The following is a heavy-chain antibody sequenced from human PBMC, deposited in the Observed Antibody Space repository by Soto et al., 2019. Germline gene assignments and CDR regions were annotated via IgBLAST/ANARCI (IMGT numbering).Heavy chain of an antibody. J-gene: IGHJ4*02. CDR1: GGSFSGYI. D-gene: IGHD1-26*01. V-gene: IGHV4-34*01. CDR2: ISHSGSA. Sequence: SETLSLTCDVYGGSFSGYIWTWIRQTPGKGLQWIGQISHSGSANYNPSLKSRVTISVHTSNSQFSLELISVTAADTAVYYCARGLISGSHYSGGWYYFDSWGQGTQVT. CDR3: ARGLISGSHYSGGWYYFDS.